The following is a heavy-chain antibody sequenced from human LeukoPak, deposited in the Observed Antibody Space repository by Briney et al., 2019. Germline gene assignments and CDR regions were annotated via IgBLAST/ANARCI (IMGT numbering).Heavy chain of an antibody. CDR2: VLLSGAS. CDR1: GGSILTTNW. CDR3: ARESGAFSPFGF. D-gene: IGHD1-26*01. Sequence: SGTLSLTCAVSGGSILTTNWWSWVRQPPGKGLEWIGEVLLSGASNYNPSLKSRVSMSIDKSRNQLSLELTSVTAADTAIYYCARESGAFSPFGFWGQGTLVTVSS. V-gene: IGHV4-4*02. J-gene: IGHJ4*02.